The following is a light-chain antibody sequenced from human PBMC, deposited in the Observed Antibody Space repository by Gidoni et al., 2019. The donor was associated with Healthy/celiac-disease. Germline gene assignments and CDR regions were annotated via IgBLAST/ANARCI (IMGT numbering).Light chain of an antibody. CDR2: AAS. J-gene: IGKJ4*01. V-gene: IGKV1-39*01. CDR3: QQRYSTPPLP. CDR1: QSISSY. Sequence: DIQITQAPSSPPASVGDRVTITCRASQSISSYLNWYQQKPGKAPKLLIYAASSLQSGVPSRFSGIGSVTDFTLTISSLQPEDFATYCCQQRYSTPPLPFGGGTKVEIK.